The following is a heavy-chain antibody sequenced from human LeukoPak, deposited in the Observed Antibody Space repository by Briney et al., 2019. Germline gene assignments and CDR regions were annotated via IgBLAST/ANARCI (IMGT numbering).Heavy chain of an antibody. CDR3: ARHVTISGPYDASDI. V-gene: IGHV4-59*08. D-gene: IGHD5-24*01. Sequence: SETLSLTCTVSGDSISSYYWSWIRQPPGKGLEWIGYIYYSVGTDYNPSLKSRVTISVDTSKNQFSLKLRSVTAADTAVYYCARHVTISGPYDASDIWGQGTMVTVSP. CDR2: IYYSVGT. J-gene: IGHJ3*02. CDR1: GDSISSYY.